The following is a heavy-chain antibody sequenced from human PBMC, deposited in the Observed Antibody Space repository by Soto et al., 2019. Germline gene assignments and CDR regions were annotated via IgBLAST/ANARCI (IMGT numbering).Heavy chain of an antibody. J-gene: IGHJ5*02. Sequence: GGSLRLSCAASGFTFSDYYMSWIRQAPGKGLEWVSYISSSGSTIYYADSVKGRFTISRDNPKNSLYLQMNSLRDEDTAVYYCARDLGYCVSTSCYLFDPWGQGTLVTVSS. V-gene: IGHV3-11*04. CDR3: ARDLGYCVSTSCYLFDP. D-gene: IGHD2-2*03. CDR2: ISSSGSTI. CDR1: GFTFSDYY.